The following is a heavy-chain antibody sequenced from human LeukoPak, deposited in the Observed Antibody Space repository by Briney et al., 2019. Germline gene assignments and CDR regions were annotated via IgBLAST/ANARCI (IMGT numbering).Heavy chain of an antibody. Sequence: ETLSLTCTVSGGSISSSSYYWRWIRQPPGKGVEWVSVIRGSGGITYYADAVMGRFTRSRDNSKNTLYLQMNSLRAEDTAVYYCAKEIYGDSTGGRFQQWGQGTLVTVSS. CDR2: IRGSGGIT. CDR1: GGSISSSSYY. CDR3: AKEIYGDSTGGRFQQ. J-gene: IGHJ1*01. V-gene: IGHV3-23*01. D-gene: IGHD4-17*01.